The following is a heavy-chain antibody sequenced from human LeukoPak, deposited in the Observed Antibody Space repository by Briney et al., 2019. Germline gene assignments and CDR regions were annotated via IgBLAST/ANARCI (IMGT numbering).Heavy chain of an antibody. CDR1: GFTFSSYS. D-gene: IGHD5-18*01. CDR2: ISSSSRHI. V-gene: IGHV3-21*01. CDR3: ARDEGYTYGNFHYYYMDV. Sequence: PGGSLTLSCAASGFTFSSYSMNWVRQAPGKGLEWVSAISSSSRHIYYADSVKGRFTISRDNAKNSLYLQMNSLRAEDTAVYYCARDEGYTYGNFHYYYMDVWGKGTTVTVSS. J-gene: IGHJ6*03.